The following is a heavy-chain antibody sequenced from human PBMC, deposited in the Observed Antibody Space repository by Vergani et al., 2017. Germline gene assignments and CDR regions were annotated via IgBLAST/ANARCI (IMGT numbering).Heavy chain of an antibody. D-gene: IGHD6-19*01. J-gene: IGHJ4*02. Sequence: EVQLVESGGGLVQPGGSLKLSCAASGFTFSGSAMHWVRQASGKGLEWVGRIRSKANSYATAYAASVKGRFTISRDDSKNTAYLQMNSLKTEDTAVYYXTSLVWYSSGWYGYWGQGTLVTVSS. CDR1: GFTFSGSA. V-gene: IGHV3-73*01. CDR3: TSLVWYSSGWYGY. CDR2: IRSKANSYAT.